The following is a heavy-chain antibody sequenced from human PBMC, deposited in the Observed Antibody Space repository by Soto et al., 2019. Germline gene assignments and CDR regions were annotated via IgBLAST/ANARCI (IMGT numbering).Heavy chain of an antibody. J-gene: IGHJ4*02. CDR2: IYYSGRT. CDR1: GGSISSGGYY. V-gene: IGHV4-31*01. CDR3: ARGRTSSPTPGDY. Sequence: QVQLQESGPGLVKPSQTLSLTCTVSGGSISSGGYYWSWIRQHPGKGLEWIGYIYYSGRTYYNPSLQSPVTISVDTSKNQFSLKLSSVTAADTAVYYCARGRTSSPTPGDYWGQGTLVTVSS. D-gene: IGHD2-2*01.